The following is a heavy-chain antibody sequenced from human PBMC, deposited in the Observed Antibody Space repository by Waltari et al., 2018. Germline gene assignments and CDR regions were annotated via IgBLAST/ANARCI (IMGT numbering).Heavy chain of an antibody. D-gene: IGHD6-19*01. CDR2: IWYDGSNK. V-gene: IGHV3-33*08. Sequence: QVQLVESGGGVVQPGRSLRLSCAASGFTFSSYGMHWVRQAPGKGLEWVAVIWYDGSNKYYADSVKGRFTISRDNSKNTLYLQMNSLRSEDTAVYYCARFSKGWMFDYWGQGTLVTVSS. CDR1: GFTFSSYG. J-gene: IGHJ4*02. CDR3: ARFSKGWMFDY.